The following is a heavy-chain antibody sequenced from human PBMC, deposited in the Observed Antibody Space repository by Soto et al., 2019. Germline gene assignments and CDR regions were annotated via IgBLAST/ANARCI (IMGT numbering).Heavy chain of an antibody. V-gene: IGHV1-3*01. CDR3: ARGPGGPKGYFDL. CDR1: GYTFTSYA. Sequence: QVQLVQSGAEVKKPGASVKVSCKASGYTFTSYAMHWVRQAPGQRLEWMGWINAGNGNTKYSQKFQGRVTITRDTSASTAYMELSSLRSEDTAVYYCARGPGGPKGYFDLWGRGTLVSVSS. D-gene: IGHD3-10*01. CDR2: INAGNGNT. J-gene: IGHJ2*01.